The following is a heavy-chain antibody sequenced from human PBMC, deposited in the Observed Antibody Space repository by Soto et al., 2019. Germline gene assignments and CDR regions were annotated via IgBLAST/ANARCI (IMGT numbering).Heavy chain of an antibody. V-gene: IGHV4-59*01. D-gene: IGHD2-8*01. Sequence: QVQLQESGPGLVKPSETLSLTCTVSGGSISSYYWSWIRQPPGKGLEGIGYIYYSGSTNYNPSLKSRATISVDTSKNQFSLKLSSVTAADTAVYYCARVGYCTNGVCYSDLYFDYWGQGTLVTVSS. CDR2: IYYSGST. CDR1: GGSISSYY. J-gene: IGHJ4*02. CDR3: ARVGYCTNGVCYSDLYFDY.